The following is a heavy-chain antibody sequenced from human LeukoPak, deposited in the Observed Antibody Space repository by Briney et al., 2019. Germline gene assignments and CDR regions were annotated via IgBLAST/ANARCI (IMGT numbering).Heavy chain of an antibody. D-gene: IGHD2-2*01. J-gene: IGHJ6*02. CDR1: GYTFTSYG. CDR2: ISAYNGNT. V-gene: IGHV1-18*01. CDR3: ARDFDCSCTSCPPVGYYYYGMDV. Sequence: ASVKVSCMASGYTFTSYGISWVRQAPGQGLEWMGWISAYNGNTNYAQKLQGRVTMTTDTSTSTAYMELRSLRSDDTAVYYCARDFDCSCTSCPPVGYYYYGMDVWGQGTTVTVSS.